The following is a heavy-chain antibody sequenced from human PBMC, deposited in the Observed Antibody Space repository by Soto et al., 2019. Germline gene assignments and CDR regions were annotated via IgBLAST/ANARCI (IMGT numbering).Heavy chain of an antibody. J-gene: IGHJ6*03. V-gene: IGHV1-69*04. CDR1: GGTFSSYT. D-gene: IGHD2-2*01. CDR3: ARDFSAGGEKYQLLPLNYYYYYMDV. CDR2: IIPILGIA. Sequence: ASVKVSCKASGGTFSSYTISWVRQAPGQGLEWMGRIIPILGIANYAQKFQGRVTITADKSTSTAYMELSSLGSEDTAVYYCARDFSAGGEKYQLLPLNYYYYYMDVWGKGTTVTVSS.